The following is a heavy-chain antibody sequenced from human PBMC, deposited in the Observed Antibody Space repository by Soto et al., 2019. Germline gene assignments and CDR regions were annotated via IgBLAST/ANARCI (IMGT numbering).Heavy chain of an antibody. Sequence: PSETLSLTCTVSGDSINSDDYYWDWLRQPPGKGLEWIGYISYSGSNYYNPSLKSRVSISIDTYKTQFALELNSVTAADTAVYFCAAELSGYSYGPGDLYWGQGTLVTVSS. D-gene: IGHD5-18*01. CDR1: GDSINSDDYY. CDR2: ISYSGSN. CDR3: AAELSGYSYGPGDLY. V-gene: IGHV4-30-4*01. J-gene: IGHJ4*02.